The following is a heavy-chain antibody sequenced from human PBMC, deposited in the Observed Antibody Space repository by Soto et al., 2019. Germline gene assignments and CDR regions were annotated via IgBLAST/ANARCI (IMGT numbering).Heavy chain of an antibody. Sequence: QVQLVESGGGLVKPGGSLRLSCAASGIVFSDYMSWVRQAPGKGLEWLSYISGSGRTIYSADSVKGRFTISRDNATNSLYLQMNTVRTEDTAVYYCARLPFPWGWFDPWGQGTLVTVSS. D-gene: IGHD3-16*01. CDR1: GIVFSDY. CDR2: ISGSGRTI. V-gene: IGHV3-11*01. CDR3: ARLPFPWGWFDP. J-gene: IGHJ5*02.